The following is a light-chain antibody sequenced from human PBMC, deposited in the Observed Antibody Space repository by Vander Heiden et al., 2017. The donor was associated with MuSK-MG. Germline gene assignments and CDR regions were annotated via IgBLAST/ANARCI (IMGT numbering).Light chain of an antibody. CDR1: QSVSSSY. CDR3: QQYGSSRT. CDR2: GAS. J-gene: IGKJ1*01. V-gene: IGKV3-20*01. Sequence: EIVLTQSPGTLSLSPGERATLSCRASQSVSSSYLAWYQQKPGQAPRLLIYGASSRATGIPDRFSGSGSGTDFTLTISRLEPEDFAVYYCQQYGSSRTFGPGTKVEIK.